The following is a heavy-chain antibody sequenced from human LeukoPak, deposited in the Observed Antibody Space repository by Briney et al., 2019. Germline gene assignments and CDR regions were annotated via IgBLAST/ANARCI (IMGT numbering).Heavy chain of an antibody. CDR1: GGTFSSYA. CDR2: IIPIFGTA. V-gene: IGHV1-69*01. D-gene: IGHD3-9*01. CDR3: ARVFHYDILTTWRSGMDV. J-gene: IGHJ6*02. Sequence: GSSVKVSCKASGGTFSSYAISWVRQAPGQGLEWMGGIIPIFGTANYAQKFQGRVTITADESTSTAYMELSSLRSDDTAVYYCARVFHYDILTTWRSGMDVWGQGTTVTVSS.